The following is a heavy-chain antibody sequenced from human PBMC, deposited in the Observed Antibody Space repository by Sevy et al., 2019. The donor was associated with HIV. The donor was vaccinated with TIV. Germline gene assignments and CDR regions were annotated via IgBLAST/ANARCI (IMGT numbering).Heavy chain of an antibody. V-gene: IGHV3-23*01. CDR2: INSGGGST. CDR1: GFTFTEFV. J-gene: IGHJ4*02. D-gene: IGHD3-22*01. Sequence: GGSLRLSCAAYGFTFTEFVMSWVRQAPGKGLEWVSTINSGGGSTYYADSVKGRFTISRDNSQNTLDLQMNSLRAEDTAVYYCAKDVVGGYYDSSGYSDHWGQGTLVTVSS. CDR3: AKDVVGGYYDSSGYSDH.